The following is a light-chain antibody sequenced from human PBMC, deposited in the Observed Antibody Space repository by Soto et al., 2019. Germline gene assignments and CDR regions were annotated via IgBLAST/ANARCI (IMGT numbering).Light chain of an antibody. CDR3: QQGYSTPWT. J-gene: IGKJ1*01. Sequence: DIQMTQSPSTLSVSVGDKVTITCRASQTISSWLAWYQQKPGKAPKLLIYKASSLESGVPSRFSASGSGTDFTLTLNSLQPEDFATYYCQQGYSTPWTFGQGTKVDIK. CDR2: KAS. V-gene: IGKV1-5*03. CDR1: QTISSW.